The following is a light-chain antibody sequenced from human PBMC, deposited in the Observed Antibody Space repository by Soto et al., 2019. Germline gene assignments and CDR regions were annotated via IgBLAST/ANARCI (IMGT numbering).Light chain of an antibody. V-gene: IGKV3-20*01. CDR3: RQYGSSPSYT. CDR1: QSLSSY. Sequence: EIVLTQSPGTLSLSPGERATLSCRASQSLSSYLAWYQQKPGQALRLLIYGASSRATGIPDRFSGSGSGTDFTLTISRLEPEDFAVYYCRQYGSSPSYTFGQGTKLEI. J-gene: IGKJ2*01. CDR2: GAS.